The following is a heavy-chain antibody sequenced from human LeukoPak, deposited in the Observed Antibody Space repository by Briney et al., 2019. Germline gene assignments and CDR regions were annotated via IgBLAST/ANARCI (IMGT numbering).Heavy chain of an antibody. Sequence: GASVKVSCKASGGTFSSYAISWVRQAPGQGLEWMGRIIPILGIANYAQKFQGRVTITADKSTSTAYMELSSLRSEDTAVYYCATLGNPPGVSFYYYGMDVWGQGTTVTVSS. CDR3: ATLGNPPGVSFYYYGMDV. J-gene: IGHJ6*02. CDR2: IIPILGIA. CDR1: GGTFSSYA. V-gene: IGHV1-69*04. D-gene: IGHD3-16*01.